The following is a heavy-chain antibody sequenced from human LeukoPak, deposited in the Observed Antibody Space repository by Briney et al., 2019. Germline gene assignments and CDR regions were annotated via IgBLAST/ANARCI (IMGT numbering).Heavy chain of an antibody. V-gene: IGHV4-59*12. CDR3: ARASGGSGIGTFDY. J-gene: IGHJ4*02. D-gene: IGHD3-10*01. Sequence: SETLSLTCTVSGGSISSYYWSWIRQPPGKGLEWIGYIYYSGSTNYNPSLKSRVTISVDTSKNQFSLKLSSVTAADTAVYYCARASGGSGIGTFDYWGQGTLVTVSS. CDR2: IYYSGST. CDR1: GGSISSYY.